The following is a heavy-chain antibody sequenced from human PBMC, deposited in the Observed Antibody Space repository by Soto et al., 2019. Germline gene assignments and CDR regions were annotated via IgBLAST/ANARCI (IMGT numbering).Heavy chain of an antibody. CDR1: GGTFSSYA. V-gene: IGHV1-69*13. CDR2: IIPIFGTA. CDR3: ARAAAGYYDSSGYYYGYYYYGMDV. J-gene: IGHJ6*02. D-gene: IGHD3-22*01. Sequence: GASVKVSCKASGGTFSSYAISWVRQAPGQGLEWMGGIIPIFGTANYAQKFQGRVTITADESTSTAYMELSSLRSEDTAVYYCARAAAGYYDSSGYYYGYYYYGMDVWGQGTTVTVSS.